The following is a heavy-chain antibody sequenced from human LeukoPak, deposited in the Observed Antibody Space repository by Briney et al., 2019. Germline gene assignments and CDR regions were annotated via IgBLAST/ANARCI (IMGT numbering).Heavy chain of an antibody. CDR2: INPSGGST. V-gene: IGHV1-46*01. D-gene: IGHD3-3*01. J-gene: IGHJ5*02. Sequence: ASVKVSCKASGYTFTSYYMHWVRQAPGQGLEWMGIINPSGGSTSYAQKFQGRVTMTRDTSTSTVYMELSRLRSDDTAVYYCARDGNFGVVPYPWGQGTLVTVSS. CDR3: ARDGNFGVVPYP. CDR1: GYTFTSYY.